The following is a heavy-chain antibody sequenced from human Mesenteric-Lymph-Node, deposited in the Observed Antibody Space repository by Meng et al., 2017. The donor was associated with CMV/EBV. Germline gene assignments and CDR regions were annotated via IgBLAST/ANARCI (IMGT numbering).Heavy chain of an antibody. Sequence: SETLSLTCDVYGGSVSSDYWNWIRQPPGKGLEWIGEINHGRTTDYNPSLKSRVTMSLDTSKNQFSLKLSSVTAADTAVYFCARGAAPGASYYYYYYAMDVWAQGTTVTVSS. J-gene: IGHJ6*02. CDR2: INHGRTT. V-gene: IGHV4-34*01. CDR1: GGSVSSDY. D-gene: IGHD2-2*01. CDR3: ARGAAPGASYYYYYYAMDV.